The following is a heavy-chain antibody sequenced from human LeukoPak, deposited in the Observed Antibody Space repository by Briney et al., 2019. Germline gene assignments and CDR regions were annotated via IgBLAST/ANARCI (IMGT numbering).Heavy chain of an antibody. CDR2: ISVSDGST. CDR1: GFTFSNYG. J-gene: IGHJ5*02. V-gene: IGHV3-23*01. Sequence: TGGSLRLSCAASGFTFSNYGMRWVRQAPGKGRECVSSISVSDGSTWYADSVKGRFTVSRANSKHKLYLQMNSLRAEDPAVYYCAKLLSGYCSRTSCLNWFDPWGQGTMVTVSS. D-gene: IGHD2-2*01. CDR3: AKLLSGYCSRTSCLNWFDP.